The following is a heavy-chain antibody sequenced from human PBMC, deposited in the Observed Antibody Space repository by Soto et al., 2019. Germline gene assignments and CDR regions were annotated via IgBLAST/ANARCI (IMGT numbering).Heavy chain of an antibody. CDR2: IYYSGNT. CDR1: GGSISSGYYY. V-gene: IGHV4-30-4*01. J-gene: IGHJ6*02. CDR3: ASSSLYSMDV. Sequence: QVQLQESGPGLVKPSQTLSLTCSVSGGSISSGYYYWSWIRQPPGKGLEWIGNIYYSGNTYYNPSLKSRLIISIYTTQNQFSLKVGSVTAADAAVYYCASSSLYSMDVWGQGTTVTVSS.